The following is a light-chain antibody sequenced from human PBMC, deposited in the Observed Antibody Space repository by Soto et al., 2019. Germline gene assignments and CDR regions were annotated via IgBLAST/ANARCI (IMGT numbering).Light chain of an antibody. Sequence: QSVLTQPASVSGSPGQSITISCTGTSSDVGAYNYVSWYQHHPGKAPKLMIYGVTNRPSGVSNRFSGSKSGNTASLTISGLQPEDEADYYCNSYTSISTLVFGGGTKVTVL. CDR3: NSYTSISTLV. CDR1: SSDVGAYNY. V-gene: IGLV2-14*01. CDR2: GVT. J-gene: IGLJ2*01.